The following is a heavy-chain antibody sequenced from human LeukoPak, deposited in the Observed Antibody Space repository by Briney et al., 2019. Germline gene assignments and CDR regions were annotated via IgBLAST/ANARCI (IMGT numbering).Heavy chain of an antibody. CDR2: ISSSSSHI. D-gene: IGHD5-18*01. J-gene: IGHJ4*02. CDR3: ARDPGYSYTFDY. Sequence: GGSLRLSCAASGFTFSSYSMNWVRQAPGKGLEWVSSISSSSSHIYYADSVKGRFTISRDNAKNSLYLQMNSLRAEDTAVYYCARDPGYSYTFDYWGQGTLVTVSS. CDR1: GFTFSSYS. V-gene: IGHV3-21*01.